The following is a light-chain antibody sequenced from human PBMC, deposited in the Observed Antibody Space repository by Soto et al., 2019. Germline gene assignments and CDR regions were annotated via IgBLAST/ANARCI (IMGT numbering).Light chain of an antibody. J-gene: IGKJ4*01. CDR3: QQRSNWPLLT. V-gene: IGKV3-11*01. Sequence: EIVLTQSPVTLSLSPGERATLSCRASQSVSNYLAWYQQKPGQAPRLLIYAASNRATGIPARFSGSGSGTDFTLTISSLEPEDFAVYYCQQRSNWPLLTFGGGTKVEIK. CDR2: AAS. CDR1: QSVSNY.